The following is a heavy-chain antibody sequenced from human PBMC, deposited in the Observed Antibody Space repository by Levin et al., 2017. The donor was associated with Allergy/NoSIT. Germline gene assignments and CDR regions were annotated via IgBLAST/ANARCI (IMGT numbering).Heavy chain of an antibody. V-gene: IGHV3-23*01. CDR2: ISGSGGST. CDR1: GFTFSSYA. D-gene: IGHD1-1*01. CDR3: AKRRTGTTGDGYYFDY. J-gene: IGHJ4*02. Sequence: GESLKISCAASGFTFSSYAMSWVRQAPGKGLEWVSAISGSGGSTYYADPVKGRFTISRDNSKNTLYLQMNSLRAEDTAVYYCAKRRTGTTGDGYYFDYWGQGTLVTVSS.